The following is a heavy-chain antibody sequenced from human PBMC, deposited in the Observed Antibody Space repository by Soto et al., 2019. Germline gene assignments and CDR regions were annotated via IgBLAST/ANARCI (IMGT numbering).Heavy chain of an antibody. CDR2: ISYDGSNK. D-gene: IGHD3-10*01. J-gene: IGHJ6*02. Sequence: PGGSLRLSCAASGFTFSSYGMHWVRQAPGKWLEWVAVISYDGSNKYYADSVKGRFTISRDSSKNTLYLEMNSLRPEDTAVYYCAKGEYYYGSGSPYYGMDVWGQGXTVTVSS. V-gene: IGHV3-30*18. CDR3: AKGEYYYGSGSPYYGMDV. CDR1: GFTFSSYG.